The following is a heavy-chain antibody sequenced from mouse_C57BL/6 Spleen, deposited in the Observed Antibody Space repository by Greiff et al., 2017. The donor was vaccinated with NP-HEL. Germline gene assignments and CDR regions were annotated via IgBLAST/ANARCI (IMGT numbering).Heavy chain of an antibody. J-gene: IGHJ2*01. CDR2: ISYDGSN. Sequence: EVKLMESGPGLVKPSQSLSLTCSVTGYSITSGYYWNWIRQFPGNKLEWMGYISYDGSNNYNPSLKNRISITRDTSKNQFFLKLNSVTTEDTATYYCAREGLRRGGFDYWGQGTTLTVSS. CDR3: AREGLRRGGFDY. CDR1: GYSITSGYY. D-gene: IGHD2-4*01. V-gene: IGHV3-6*01.